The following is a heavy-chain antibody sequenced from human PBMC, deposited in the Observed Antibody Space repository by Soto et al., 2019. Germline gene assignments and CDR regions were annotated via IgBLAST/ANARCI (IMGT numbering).Heavy chain of an antibody. CDR2: IFYSGTT. CDR3: ARGAGSPTYYYNMDV. CDR1: GASISSSGYY. Sequence: SETLSLTCTVSGASISSSGYYWGWIRQPPGKGLEWIGSIFYSGTTYYNPSLKSRVTLSADTSRNQFSLKLSSVTAADTAVYYCARGAGSPTYYYNMDVWGQGTTVTVSS. J-gene: IGHJ6*02. D-gene: IGHD2-15*01. V-gene: IGHV4-39*01.